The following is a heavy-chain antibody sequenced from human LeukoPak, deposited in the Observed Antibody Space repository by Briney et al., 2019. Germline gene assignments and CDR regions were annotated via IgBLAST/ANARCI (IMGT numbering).Heavy chain of an antibody. D-gene: IGHD2-21*02. CDR1: GGSISSGDYY. CDR2: IYYSGST. CDR3: ARGEGVVVTEYYFDY. J-gene: IGHJ4*02. Sequence: SETLSLTCTVSGGSISSGDYYWSWIRQHPGKGLEWIGYIYYSGSTYYNPSLKSRVTISVDTSKNQFSLKLSSVTAADTAVYYCARGEGVVVTEYYFDYWGQGTLVTVSS. V-gene: IGHV4-31*03.